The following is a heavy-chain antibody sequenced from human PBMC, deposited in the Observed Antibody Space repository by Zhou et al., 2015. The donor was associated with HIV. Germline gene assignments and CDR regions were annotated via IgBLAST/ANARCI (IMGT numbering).Heavy chain of an antibody. CDR1: GGTLSGSD. CDR2: IIPLFGAA. Sequence: QVQLVQSGSEVKKPGSSVKVSCKASGGTLSGSDISWVRQARGQGLEWMGAIIPLFGAADYEPKFQGRVTISADKSARIAYLELRSLRYEDTAIYYCARDRGGARPAWRYFDLWGRGTLVTVSS. J-gene: IGHJ2*01. V-gene: IGHV1-69*06. D-gene: IGHD6-6*01. CDR3: ARDRGGARPAWRYFDL.